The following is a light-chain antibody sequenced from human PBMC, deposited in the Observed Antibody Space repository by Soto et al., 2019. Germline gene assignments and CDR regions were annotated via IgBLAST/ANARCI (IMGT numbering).Light chain of an antibody. V-gene: IGKV3-20*01. CDR1: QSVSSSY. CDR2: GAS. CDR3: QQYGSSSLT. J-gene: IGKJ4*01. Sequence: EIVLTQSPGTLSLSPGERATLSCRASQSVSSSYLAWYQQKPGQAPRLLIYGASRRATGIPDRFSGSGSGTDFTLTISRLEPEDFAVYYCQQYGSSSLTFGGGTQVEIK.